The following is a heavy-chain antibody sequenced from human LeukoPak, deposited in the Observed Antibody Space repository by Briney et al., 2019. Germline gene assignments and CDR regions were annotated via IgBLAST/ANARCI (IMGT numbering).Heavy chain of an antibody. CDR1: GFTFSSYG. V-gene: IGHV3-30*18. D-gene: IGHD6-6*01. CDR2: ISYDGSNK. CDR3: AKEKHSSSLVPYYFDY. Sequence: PGGSLRLSCAASGFTFSSYGMHWVRQAPGKGLEWVAVISYDGSNKYYADSVKGRFTISRDNSKNTLYLQMNSLRAEDTAVYYCAKEKHSSSLVPYYFDYWGQGTLVTVSS. J-gene: IGHJ4*02.